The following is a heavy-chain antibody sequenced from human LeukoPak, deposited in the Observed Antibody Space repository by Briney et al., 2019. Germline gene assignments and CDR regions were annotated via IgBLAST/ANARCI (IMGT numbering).Heavy chain of an antibody. CDR1: GSTFGTVW. J-gene: IGHJ6*04. CDR2: IQPDGTQQ. V-gene: IGHV3-7*01. D-gene: IGHD3-10*02. CDR3: AELGITMIGGV. Sequence: GGSLRLSCVASGSTFGTVWMSWVRQAPGKGLEGVGDIQPDGTQQYPVDSLRGRFSISRDNARNSLFLQMNSLRVEDTAVYYCAELGITMIGGVWGKGTTVTISS.